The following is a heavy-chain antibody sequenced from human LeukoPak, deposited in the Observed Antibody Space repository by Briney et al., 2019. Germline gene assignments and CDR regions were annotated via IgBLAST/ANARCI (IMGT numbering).Heavy chain of an antibody. Sequence: ASVKVSCKASGYSFTGYYMHWVRQAPGQGLERMGWINPNSGGTKYAQKFQGRVTMTRDTSISTAYMELSRLRSDDTAVYYCARGEGIAVAGTYYYYGMDVWGQGTTVTVSS. V-gene: IGHV1-2*02. D-gene: IGHD6-19*01. CDR1: GYSFTGYY. CDR3: ARGEGIAVAGTYYYYGMDV. CDR2: INPNSGGT. J-gene: IGHJ6*02.